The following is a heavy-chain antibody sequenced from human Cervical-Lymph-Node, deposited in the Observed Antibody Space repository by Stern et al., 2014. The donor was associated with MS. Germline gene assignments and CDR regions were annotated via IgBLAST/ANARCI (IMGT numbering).Heavy chain of an antibody. CDR1: EYNFNTHW. CDR3: ARHGGPNWNHEAHNWFDP. Sequence: EVQLVESGAEVKKPGESLKISCKGSEYNFNTHWIAWVRQMPGQGLEWLGNISPGNSDTRYTPSLQGQVSISADKSITTAYLHFSSLKASDSAMYFCARHGGPNWNHEAHNWFDPWGQGTLVTVSS. D-gene: IGHD1-14*01. J-gene: IGHJ5*02. V-gene: IGHV5-51*03. CDR2: ISPGNSDT.